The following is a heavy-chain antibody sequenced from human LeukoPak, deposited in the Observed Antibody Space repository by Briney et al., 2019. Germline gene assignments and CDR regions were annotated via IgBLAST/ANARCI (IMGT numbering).Heavy chain of an antibody. CDR2: ISSSSSYI. CDR1: GFTFSSYR. D-gene: IGHD3-10*01. V-gene: IGHV3-21*01. J-gene: IGHJ5*02. Sequence: GGSLRLSCAASGFTFSSYRMNWVRQAPGKGLEWVSSISSSSSYIYYADSVKGRFTISRDNAKNSLYLQMNSLRAEDTAVYYCARRTLRGSWFDPWGQGTLVTVSS. CDR3: ARRTLRGSWFDP.